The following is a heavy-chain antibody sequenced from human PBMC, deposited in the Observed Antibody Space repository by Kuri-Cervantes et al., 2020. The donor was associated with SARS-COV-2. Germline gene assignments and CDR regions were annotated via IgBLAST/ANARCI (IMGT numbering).Heavy chain of an antibody. Sequence: GESLKISCAASGFTFSDYYMRWIRQAPGEGLEWVSYISTGGSTIYYADPVKGRFTISRDNAKKSLYLQMNSLRAEDTAVYYCARDFGYGDNNWFDPWGQGTLVTVSS. CDR2: ISTGGSTI. J-gene: IGHJ5*02. CDR1: GFTFSDYY. CDR3: ARDFGYGDNNWFDP. V-gene: IGHV3-11*04. D-gene: IGHD4-17*01.